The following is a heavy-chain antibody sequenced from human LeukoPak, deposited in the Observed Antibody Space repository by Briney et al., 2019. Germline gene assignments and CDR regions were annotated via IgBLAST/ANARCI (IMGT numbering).Heavy chain of an antibody. D-gene: IGHD1-14*01. CDR2: INPNSGGT. Sequence: ASVKVSCKASGYTFIGYYMHWVRQAPGQGLEWMGWINPNSGGTNYAQKLQGRVTMTTDTSTSTAYMELRSLRSDDTAVYYCARDGGIRAFDIWGQGTMVTVSS. CDR3: ARDGGIRAFDI. J-gene: IGHJ3*02. CDR1: GYTFIGYY. V-gene: IGHV1-2*02.